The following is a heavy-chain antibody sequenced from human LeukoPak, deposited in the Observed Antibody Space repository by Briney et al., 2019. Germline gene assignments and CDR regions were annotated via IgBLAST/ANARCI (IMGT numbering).Heavy chain of an antibody. CDR2: INPNSGLP. CDR1: GYAFSAYH. Sequence: ASVKVSCKASGYAFSAYHIHWVRQAPGQGLEWMGRINPNSGLPNYAQKFQGRVTMTRDTSITTAYMEVSGLNSDDTAVYYCARDHRHNSPLDIFDVWGQGTLVIVSS. CDR3: ARDHRHNSPLDIFDV. J-gene: IGHJ3*01. V-gene: IGHV1-2*06. D-gene: IGHD3-9*01.